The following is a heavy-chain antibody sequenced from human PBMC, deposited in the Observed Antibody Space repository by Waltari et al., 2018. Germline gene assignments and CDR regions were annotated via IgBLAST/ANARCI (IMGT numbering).Heavy chain of an antibody. V-gene: IGHV4-38-2*01. Sequence: QVQLQESGPGLVKPSETLSLTCAVSGYSISSGYYWGWIRQPPGKGLEWIGSIYHSGSTYYNPSLKSRVTISVDTSKNQFSLKLSSVTAADTAVYYCARVNTMIVGYWYFDLWGRGTLVTVSS. J-gene: IGHJ2*01. CDR3: ARVNTMIVGYWYFDL. D-gene: IGHD3-22*01. CDR2: IYHSGST. CDR1: GYSISSGYY.